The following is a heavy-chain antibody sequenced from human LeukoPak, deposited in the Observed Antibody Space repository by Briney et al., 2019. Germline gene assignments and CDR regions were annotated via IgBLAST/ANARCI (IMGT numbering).Heavy chain of an antibody. V-gene: IGHV3-7*04. J-gene: IGHJ4*02. CDR3: ARETEMANLDY. D-gene: IGHD5-24*01. CDR1: GFSFSSYV. Sequence: PGGSLRLSCVASGFSFSSYVMNWVRQAPGKGLEWVANIKQDGSEKYYVDSVKGRFTISRDNAKKSLYLQMNSLRAEDTAVYYCARETEMANLDYWGQGTLVTVSS. CDR2: IKQDGSEK.